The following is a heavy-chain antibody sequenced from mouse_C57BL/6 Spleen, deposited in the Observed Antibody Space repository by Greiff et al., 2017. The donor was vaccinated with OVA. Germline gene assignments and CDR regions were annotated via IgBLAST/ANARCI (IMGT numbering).Heavy chain of an antibody. J-gene: IGHJ2*01. V-gene: IGHV14-4*01. Sequence: DVQLQESGAELVRPGASVKLSCTASGFNIKDDYMHWVKQRPEQGLEWIGWIDPENGDTEYASKFQGKATITADTSSNTAYLQLSSLTSEDTAVYYCTTVTTVDYFDYWGQGTTLTVSS. CDR3: TTVTTVDYFDY. CDR1: GFNIKDDY. CDR2: IDPENGDT. D-gene: IGHD1-1*01.